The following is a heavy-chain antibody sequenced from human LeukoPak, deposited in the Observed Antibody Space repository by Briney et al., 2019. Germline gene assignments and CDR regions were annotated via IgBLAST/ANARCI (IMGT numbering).Heavy chain of an antibody. CDR1: GFTFSSYW. Sequence: GGSPRLSCAAPGFTFSSYWMSWVRQAPGKGLEWVANIKQDGSEKYYVDSVKGRFTISRDNAKNSLYLQMNSLRAEDTAVYYCARGRGIDYWGQGTLVTVSS. D-gene: IGHD5-12*01. V-gene: IGHV3-7*01. J-gene: IGHJ4*02. CDR2: IKQDGSEK. CDR3: ARGRGIDY.